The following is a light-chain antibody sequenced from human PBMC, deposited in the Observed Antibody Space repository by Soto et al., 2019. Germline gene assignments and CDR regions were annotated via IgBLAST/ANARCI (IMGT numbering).Light chain of an antibody. V-gene: IGKV3-11*01. J-gene: IGKJ4*01. Sequence: EIVLTQSPATLSLSPGERATLSCRASQSVNSYLAWYQQKAGQAPRLIIYDTSSRATGIPARFSGSGSGTDFTLTISSLEPEDFAVYYCQQRSNWLTFGGGTKVDIK. CDR1: QSVNSY. CDR2: DTS. CDR3: QQRSNWLT.